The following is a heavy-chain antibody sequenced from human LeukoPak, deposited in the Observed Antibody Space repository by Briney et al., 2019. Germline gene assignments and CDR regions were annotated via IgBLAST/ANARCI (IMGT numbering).Heavy chain of an antibody. CDR2: IYHSGST. D-gene: IGHD3-10*01. Sequence: SETLSLTCTVSGYSISSGYYWGWIRQPPGKGLEWIGSIYHSGSTNYNPSLKCRVTISVDTSKNQFSLKLSSVTAADTAVYYCARVRGSGWFDPWGQGTLVTVSS. V-gene: IGHV4-38-2*02. J-gene: IGHJ5*02. CDR3: ARVRGSGWFDP. CDR1: GYSISSGYY.